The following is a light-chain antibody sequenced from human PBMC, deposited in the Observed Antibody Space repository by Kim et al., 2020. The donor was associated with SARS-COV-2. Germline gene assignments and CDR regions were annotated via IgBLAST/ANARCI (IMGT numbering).Light chain of an antibody. CDR2: GKN. J-gene: IGLJ2*01. CDR1: SLRSYC. Sequence: ALGQTVRIKGQGDSLRSYCASWYQQKPGQAPVLVIYGKNNRPSGIPDRFSGSSSGNTASLTITGAQAEDEADYYCNSRDSSGNHVVFGGGTQLTVL. V-gene: IGLV3-19*01. CDR3: NSRDSSGNHVV.